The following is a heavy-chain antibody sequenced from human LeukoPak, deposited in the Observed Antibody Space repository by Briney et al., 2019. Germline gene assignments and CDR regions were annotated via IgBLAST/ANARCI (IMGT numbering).Heavy chain of an antibody. V-gene: IGHV4-34*01. D-gene: IGHD1-26*01. J-gene: IGHJ5*02. CDR1: GGSFSGYY. CDR2: INHSEST. CDR3: ARHEYSGSYYGLSWFDP. Sequence: PSETLSLTXAVYGGSFSGYYWSWIRQPPGKGLEWIGEINHSESTNYNPSLKSRVTISVDTSKNQFSLKLSSVTAADTAVYYCARHEYSGSYYGLSWFDPWGQGTLVTVSS.